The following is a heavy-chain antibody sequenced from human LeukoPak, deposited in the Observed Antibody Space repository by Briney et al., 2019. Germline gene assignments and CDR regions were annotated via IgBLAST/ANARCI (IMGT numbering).Heavy chain of an antibody. D-gene: IGHD5-18*01. J-gene: IGHJ4*02. CDR2: ISSSGSTI. V-gene: IGHV3-11*01. CDR1: GFTFSDYY. Sequence: GGSLRLSCAASGFTFSDYYMSWIRQAPGKGLEWVSYISSSGSTIYYADSVKGRFTISRDNAKNSLYLQMNSLRTEDTALYYCAKGPGGYSYTYYFDYWGQGTLVTVSS. CDR3: AKGPGGYSYTYYFDY.